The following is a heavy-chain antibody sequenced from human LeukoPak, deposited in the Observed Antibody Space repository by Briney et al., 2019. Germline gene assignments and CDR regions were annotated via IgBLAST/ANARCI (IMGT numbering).Heavy chain of an antibody. CDR1: GYTFTSYY. J-gene: IGHJ5*02. D-gene: IGHD2-15*01. CDR3: ARDPRYCSGGSCYNFRFDP. Sequence: GASVKVSCEASGYTFTSYYMHWVRQAPGQGLEWMGIINPSGGSTSYAQKFQGRVTMTRDTSTSTVYMELSSLRSEDTAVYYCARDPRYCSGGSCYNFRFDPWGQGTLVTVSS. CDR2: INPSGGST. V-gene: IGHV1-46*01.